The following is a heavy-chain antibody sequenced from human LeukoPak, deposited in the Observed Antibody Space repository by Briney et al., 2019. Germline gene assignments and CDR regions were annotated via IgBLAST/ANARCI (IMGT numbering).Heavy chain of an antibody. V-gene: IGHV3-21*01. D-gene: IGHD3-22*01. Sequence: GGSLRLSCAASGFTFSSYSMNWVRQAPGKGLEWVSSISSSSSYIYYADSVKGRFTISRDNAKNSLYLQMNSLRAEDTAVYYCANDRYYYDSSGYSAPAWGQGTLVTVSS. CDR3: ANDRYYYDSSGYSAPA. J-gene: IGHJ4*02. CDR1: GFTFSSYS. CDR2: ISSSSSYI.